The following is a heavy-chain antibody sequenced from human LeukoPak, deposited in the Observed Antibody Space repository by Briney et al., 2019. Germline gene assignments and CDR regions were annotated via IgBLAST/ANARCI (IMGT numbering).Heavy chain of an antibody. D-gene: IGHD3-10*01. V-gene: IGHV3-21*01. CDR1: GFTFSSYS. CDR2: ISSSSSYI. CDR3: ARDEYGSGSYYLDY. J-gene: IGHJ4*02. Sequence: PGGSLRLSCAASGFTFSSYSMNWVRQAPGKGLEWVSSISSSSSYIYYADSVKGRFTISRDNAKNSLYLQMNSLRAEDTAVYYCARDEYGSGSYYLDYWGQGTLVTVSS.